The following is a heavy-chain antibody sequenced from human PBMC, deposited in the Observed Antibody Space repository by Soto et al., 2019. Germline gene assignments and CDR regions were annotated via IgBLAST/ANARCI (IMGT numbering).Heavy chain of an antibody. CDR3: ARDTGEKQLGNVVYSDY. CDR1: GYTLTSYG. Sequence: SVKVSCKASGYTLTSYGISWVRQAPGQGLEWMGWISAYNGNTNYAQKLQGRVTMTTDTSTSTAYMELRSLRSDDTAVYYCARDTGEKQLGNVVYSDYWGQGTLVTVS. D-gene: IGHD6-13*01. V-gene: IGHV1-18*01. CDR2: ISAYNGNT. J-gene: IGHJ4*02.